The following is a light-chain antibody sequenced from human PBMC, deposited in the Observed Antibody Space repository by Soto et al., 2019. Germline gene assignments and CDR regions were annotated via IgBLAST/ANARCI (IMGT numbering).Light chain of an antibody. CDR2: EVS. CDR3: SSSTSSSTPYV. V-gene: IGLV2-14*01. CDR1: SSDVGGYNY. Sequence: QSALTQPASVSGSPGQSITISCTGTSSDVGGYNYVSWYQQHPGKAPKLMIYEVSNRPSGVSNRFSGSKSGNTASLTISGLQDDDDADYYCSSSTSSSTPYVFGTGTKVTVL. J-gene: IGLJ1*01.